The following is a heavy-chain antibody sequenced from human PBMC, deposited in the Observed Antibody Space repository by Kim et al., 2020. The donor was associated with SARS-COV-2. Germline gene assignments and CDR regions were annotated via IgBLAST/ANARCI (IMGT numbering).Heavy chain of an antibody. CDR1: GYTFTSYA. Sequence: ASVKVSCKASGYTFTSYAMHWVRQAPGQRLEWMGWINAGNGNTKYSQKFQGRVTITRDTSASTAYMELSSLRSEDTAVYYCARARVTGTTVSRNWFDPWGQGTLVTVSS. V-gene: IGHV1-3*01. D-gene: IGHD1-1*01. J-gene: IGHJ5*02. CDR2: INAGNGNT. CDR3: ARARVTGTTVSRNWFDP.